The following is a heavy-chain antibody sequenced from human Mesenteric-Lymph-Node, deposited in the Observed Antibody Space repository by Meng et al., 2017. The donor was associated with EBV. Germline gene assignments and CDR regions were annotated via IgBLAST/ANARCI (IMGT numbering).Heavy chain of an antibody. D-gene: IGHD1-26*01. CDR2: INTDTGNP. V-gene: IGHV7-4-1*02. Sequence: QVHLVPTGYELRKPGASVKVSCKASRSTFTSYAINWVRQAPGQGLEWMGWINTDTGNPTYAQDLAGRFVFSLDTSVSTAYLQISSLKADXTAVYYXARDSGSYYYYFDYWGQGTLVTXSS. CDR3: ARDSGSYYYYFDY. CDR1: RSTFTSYA. J-gene: IGHJ4*02.